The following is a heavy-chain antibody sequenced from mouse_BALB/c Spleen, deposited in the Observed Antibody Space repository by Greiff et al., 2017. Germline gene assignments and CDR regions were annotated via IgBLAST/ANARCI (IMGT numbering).Heavy chain of an antibody. D-gene: IGHD6-1*01. Sequence: QVQLQQPGAELVKPGAPVKLSCKASGYTFTSYWMNWVKQRPGRGLEWIGVIDPSDSYTSYNQKFKGKATLTADKSSSTAYMQLSSLTSEDSAVYFCARKAKADAMDYWGQGTSVTVSS. CDR2: IDPSDSYT. J-gene: IGHJ4*01. V-gene: IGHV1-69*02. CDR1: GYTFTSYW. CDR3: ARKAKADAMDY.